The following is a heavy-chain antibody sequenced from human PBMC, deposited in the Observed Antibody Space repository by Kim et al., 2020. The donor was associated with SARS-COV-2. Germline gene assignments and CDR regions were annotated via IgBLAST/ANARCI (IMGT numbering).Heavy chain of an antibody. J-gene: IGHJ3*02. CDR3: ARDWGTTRHDAFDI. CDR1: GGTFSSYA. D-gene: IGHD3-16*01. CDR2: IIPIFGTA. Sequence: SVKVSCKASGGTFSSYAISWVRQAPGQGLEWMGGIIPIFGTANYAQKFQGRVTITADESTSTAYMELSSLRSEDTAVYYCARDWGTTRHDAFDIWGQGTMVTVSS. V-gene: IGHV1-69*13.